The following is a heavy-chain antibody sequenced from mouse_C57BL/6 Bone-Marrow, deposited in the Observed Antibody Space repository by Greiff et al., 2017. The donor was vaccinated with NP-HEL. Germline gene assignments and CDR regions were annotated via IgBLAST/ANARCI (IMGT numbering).Heavy chain of an antibody. D-gene: IGHD4-1*01. Sequence: EVQLVESGGGLVKPGGSLKLSCAASGFTFSSYTMSWVRQTPEKRLEWVATISGGGGNTYYPDSVKGRFTISRDNAKNTLYLQMSSLRSEDTALYYCARHGDLTTDYWGQGTTLTVSS. CDR3: ARHGDLTTDY. CDR2: ISGGGGNT. CDR1: GFTFSSYT. J-gene: IGHJ2*01. V-gene: IGHV5-9*01.